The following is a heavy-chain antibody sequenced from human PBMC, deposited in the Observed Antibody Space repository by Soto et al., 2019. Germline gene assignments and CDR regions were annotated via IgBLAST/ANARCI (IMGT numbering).Heavy chain of an antibody. CDR3: ARDIRGFSRALDY. CDR2: IHNSGTT. V-gene: IGHV4-59*01. CDR1: GGSISSYY. Sequence: LSLTCTVSGGSISSYYWSWIRQPPGKGLEWIGNIHNSGTTNYNPSLQNRVTLSIDTSKNQYSLQLTSVTAADAALYYCARDIRGFSRALDYWGRGTPVTVSS. J-gene: IGHJ4*02. D-gene: IGHD5-18*01.